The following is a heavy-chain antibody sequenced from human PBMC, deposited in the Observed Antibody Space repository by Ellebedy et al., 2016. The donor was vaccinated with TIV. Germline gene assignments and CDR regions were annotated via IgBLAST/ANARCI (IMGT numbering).Heavy chain of an antibody. J-gene: IGHJ4*02. Sequence: KVSCKGSGYSFTSYWIGWVRQMPGKGLEWMGIIYPGDSDTRYSPSFQGQVSITVDRSINTAYLRWNSLKASDTALYYCARGSLTDLDYWGQGTLVTVSS. D-gene: IGHD3-10*01. CDR3: ARGSLTDLDY. V-gene: IGHV5-51*01. CDR1: GYSFTSYW. CDR2: IYPGDSDT.